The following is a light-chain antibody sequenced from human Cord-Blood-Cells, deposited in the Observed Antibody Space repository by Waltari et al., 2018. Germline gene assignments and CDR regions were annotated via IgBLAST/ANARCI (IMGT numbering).Light chain of an antibody. CDR1: QSISSW. CDR2: DAS. V-gene: IGKV1-5*01. Sequence: DIKITQSPSTLSASVGDNVTITCRASQSISSWLAWYQQKPGKAPKLLIYDASSLESGVPSRFSGSGSGTEFTLTISSLQPDDFATYYCQQYNSYSRTFGQGTKVEIK. J-gene: IGKJ1*01. CDR3: QQYNSYSRT.